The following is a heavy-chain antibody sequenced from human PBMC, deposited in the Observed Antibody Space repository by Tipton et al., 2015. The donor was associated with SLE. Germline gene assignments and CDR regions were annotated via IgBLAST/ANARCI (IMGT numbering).Heavy chain of an antibody. CDR1: GGSISSYY. D-gene: IGHD2-2*01. CDR2: IYYSGST. CDR3: ARVGCCSSTSCPFDY. J-gene: IGHJ4*02. Sequence: TLSLTCTVSGGSISSYYWSWIRQPPGKGLEWIGYIYYSGSTNYNPSLKSRVTISVDTSKNQFSLKLSSVTAADTAVYYCARVGCCSSTSCPFDYWGQGTLVTVSS. V-gene: IGHV4-59*01.